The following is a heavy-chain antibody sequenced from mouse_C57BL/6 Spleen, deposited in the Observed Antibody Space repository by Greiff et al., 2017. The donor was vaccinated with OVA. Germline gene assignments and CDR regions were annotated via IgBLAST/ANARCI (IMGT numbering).Heavy chain of an antibody. V-gene: IGHV3-6*01. CDR1: GYSITSGYY. J-gene: IGHJ1*03. Sequence: EVKVEESGPGLVKPSQSLSLTCSVTGYSITSGYYWNWIRQFPGNKLEWMGYISYDGSNNYNPSLKNRISITRDTSKNQFFLKLNSVTTEDTATYYCARWPDWYFDVWGTGTTVTVSS. CDR3: ARWPDWYFDV. CDR2: ISYDGSN.